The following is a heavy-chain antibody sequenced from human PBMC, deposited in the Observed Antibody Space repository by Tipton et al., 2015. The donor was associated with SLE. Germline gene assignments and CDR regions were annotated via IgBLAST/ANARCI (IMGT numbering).Heavy chain of an antibody. CDR1: GFTFSIYS. D-gene: IGHD3-16*01. V-gene: IGHV3-21*03. CDR3: ARSGGANDLEY. J-gene: IGHJ4*02. Sequence: SLRLSCAPSGFTFSIYSLNWVRQAPGKGLEWVSSIPFDSVSKIYADSVRGRFTISRDNAKNSRYLQMDSLRVEDTAVYYCARSGGANDLEYWGQGTLATVSS. CDR2: IPFDSVSK.